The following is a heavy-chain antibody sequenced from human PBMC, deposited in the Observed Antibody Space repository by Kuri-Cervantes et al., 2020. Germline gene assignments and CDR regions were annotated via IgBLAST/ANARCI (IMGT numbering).Heavy chain of an antibody. J-gene: IGHJ6*02. CDR2: ISYDGSNK. D-gene: IGHD2-8*02. V-gene: IGHV3-30*03. CDR3: AREYRWWNYYYGMDV. CDR1: GFTFSSYG. Sequence: GGSLRLSCAASGFTFSSYGMHWVRQAPGKGLEWVAVISYDGSNKYYADSVKGRFTISRDNSKNTLYLQMNSLRAEDTAVYYCAREYRWWNYYYGMDVWGQGTTVTVSS.